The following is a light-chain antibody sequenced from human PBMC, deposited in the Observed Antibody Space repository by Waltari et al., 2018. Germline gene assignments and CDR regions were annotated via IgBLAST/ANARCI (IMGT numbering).Light chain of an antibody. Sequence: EIVLTQSPGTLSLSPGERATLSCRASQSVSRTLAWYQQKPGQAHKLLIYGASIRATVIPDRFTGSGSGTDFSLTSSSLEPEDFAIYFCQHYVRLPATFGQGTKVEIK. CDR2: GAS. J-gene: IGKJ1*01. CDR3: QHYVRLPAT. CDR1: QSVSRT. V-gene: IGKV3-20*01.